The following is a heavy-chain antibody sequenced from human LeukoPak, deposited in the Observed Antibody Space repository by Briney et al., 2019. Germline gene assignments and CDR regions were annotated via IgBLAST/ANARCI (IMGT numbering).Heavy chain of an antibody. V-gene: IGHV4-30-2*01. CDR3: ARVRTDIFDY. D-gene: IGHD2-15*01. CDR1: GGSISSGGYY. Sequence: SQTLSLTCTVSGGSISSGGYYWSWIRQPPGKGLEWIGYIYHSGSTHYNPSLKSRVTISVDRSKNQFSLKLSSVTAADTAVYYCARVRTDIFDYWGQGTLVAVSP. J-gene: IGHJ4*02. CDR2: IYHSGST.